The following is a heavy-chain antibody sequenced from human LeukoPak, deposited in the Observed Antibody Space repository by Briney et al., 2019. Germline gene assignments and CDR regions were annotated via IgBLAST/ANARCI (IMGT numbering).Heavy chain of an antibody. CDR1: GFNFDYYA. Sequence: GGSLRLSCAASGFNFDYYAMHWVRQVPGKGLEWVAGITWNSDSTGYVDSVKGRFTISRDNAQNSLYLEMNSLRAEDTAFYYCAKGLYYDILTGNWFDPWGQGTLVTVSS. CDR2: ITWNSDST. D-gene: IGHD3-9*01. CDR3: AKGLYYDILTGNWFDP. V-gene: IGHV3-9*01. J-gene: IGHJ5*02.